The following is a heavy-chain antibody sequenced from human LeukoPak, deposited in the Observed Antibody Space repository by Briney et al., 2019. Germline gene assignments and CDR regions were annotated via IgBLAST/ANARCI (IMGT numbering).Heavy chain of an antibody. Sequence: PGGSLRLSCAASGFTFNSYYMSWVRQAPGKGLEWVANIKQDGSEKYYVDSVKGRFTISRDNAKNSLYLQMNSLRAEDTAVYYCARVADVVGALGYWGQGTLVTVSS. D-gene: IGHD2-15*01. CDR1: GFTFNSYY. V-gene: IGHV3-7*01. J-gene: IGHJ4*02. CDR2: IKQDGSEK. CDR3: ARVADVVGALGY.